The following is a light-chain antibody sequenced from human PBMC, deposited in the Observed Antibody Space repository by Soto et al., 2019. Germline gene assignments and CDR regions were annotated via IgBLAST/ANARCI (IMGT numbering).Light chain of an antibody. CDR1: QSVSSSY. Sequence: EIVLTQSPGTLSLSPGERVTLSCRASQSVSSSYLAWYQQKPGQAPRLLIYGASGRATGIPDRFSGSGSGTDFTLTISRLEPEDFAVYYCQQYGSSPAFGQGTKVEIK. CDR2: GAS. J-gene: IGKJ1*01. CDR3: QQYGSSPA. V-gene: IGKV3-20*01.